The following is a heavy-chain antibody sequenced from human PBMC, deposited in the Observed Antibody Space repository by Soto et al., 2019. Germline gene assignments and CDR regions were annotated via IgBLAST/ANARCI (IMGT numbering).Heavy chain of an antibody. Sequence: EVQLVESGGGLVQPGGSLRLSCAASGFTFSSYWMSWVRQAPGKGLEWVANIKQAGSEKYYVDSVKGRFTISRDNAQNLLYLQMNGLRAEDTALYYCVRYRSSSSGWLPNWFDPWGQGTMVTVSS. CDR2: IKQAGSEK. J-gene: IGHJ5*02. V-gene: IGHV3-7*05. D-gene: IGHD6-19*01. CDR1: GFTFSSYW. CDR3: VRYRSSSSGWLPNWFDP.